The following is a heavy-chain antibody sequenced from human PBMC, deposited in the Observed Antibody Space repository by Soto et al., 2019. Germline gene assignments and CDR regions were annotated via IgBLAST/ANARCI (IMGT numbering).Heavy chain of an antibody. CDR1: GGSIRSYY. Sequence: SETLSLTCNVSGGSIRSYYWSWVRQPAGKPLEWIGRIYTSGSTNYNPSLKSRVSMSVDTSKNQFSLEVTSVTAAETAVYYCAREGASGFGMDVWGLGTTVTASS. CDR3: AREGASGFGMDV. J-gene: IGHJ6*02. CDR2: IYTSGST. D-gene: IGHD1-26*01. V-gene: IGHV4-4*07.